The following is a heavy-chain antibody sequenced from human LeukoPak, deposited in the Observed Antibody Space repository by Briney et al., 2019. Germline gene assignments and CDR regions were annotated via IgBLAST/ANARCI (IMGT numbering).Heavy chain of an antibody. D-gene: IGHD6-19*01. V-gene: IGHV3-7*01. CDR1: GFTFSSYC. CDR2: IKQDGSQK. Sequence: GSLRLSCAASGFTFSSYCMSWVRQAPGKGLEWVANIKQDGSQKYYVDSVKGRFTISRDNARSLLYLQMNSLRPEDTAVYYCARDWAGSAWLTRALEYRGQGILVTVSS. J-gene: IGHJ4*02. CDR3: ARDWAGSAWLTRALEY.